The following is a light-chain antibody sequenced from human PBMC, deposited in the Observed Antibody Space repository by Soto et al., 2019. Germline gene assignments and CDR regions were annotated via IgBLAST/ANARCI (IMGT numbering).Light chain of an antibody. J-gene: IGKJ5*01. V-gene: IGKV3D-20*02. CDR3: RQRNNWPPIT. CDR1: QSVSGSY. Sequence: EIMFTQAPGTLSLSPGDRATLSCRASQSVSGSYLAWYQQKPGQAPRLLIYDASSRATGIPDRFSGSGSGTDFTLTISSLEPEDFALYYCRQRNNWPPITFGQGTRLEI. CDR2: DAS.